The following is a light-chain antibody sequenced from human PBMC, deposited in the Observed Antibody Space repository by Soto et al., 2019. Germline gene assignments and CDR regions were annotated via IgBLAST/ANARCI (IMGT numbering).Light chain of an antibody. CDR2: AAS. CDR3: QQSYSTPVA. J-gene: IGKJ1*01. CDR1: QGISSY. Sequence: DIQMTQSPSSLSASVGDRVTIACRASQGISSYLNWYQQKPGKAPKLLIYAASSLQSGVPSRFSGSGSGTDFTLTIISLQPEDFATYYCQQSYSTPVAFGQGTKVEIK. V-gene: IGKV1-39*01.